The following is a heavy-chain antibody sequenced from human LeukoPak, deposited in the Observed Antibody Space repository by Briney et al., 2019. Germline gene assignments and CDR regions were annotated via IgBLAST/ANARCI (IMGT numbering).Heavy chain of an antibody. CDR3: ARATPAYGGNPRWFDP. CDR2: IYPGDSDT. Sequence: GESLKISCKGSGYSFTTYWIGWVRQMPGKGLEWMGIIYPGDSDTRYSPSFQGQVTISADKSISTAYLQWSSLKASDTAMYYCARATPAYGGNPRWFDPWGQGTLVTVSS. V-gene: IGHV5-51*01. J-gene: IGHJ5*02. CDR1: GYSFTTYW. D-gene: IGHD4-23*01.